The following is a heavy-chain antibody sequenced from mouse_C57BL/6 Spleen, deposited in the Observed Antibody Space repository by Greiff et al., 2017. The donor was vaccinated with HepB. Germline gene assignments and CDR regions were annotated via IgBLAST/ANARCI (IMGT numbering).Heavy chain of an antibody. CDR3: ARYPGFAY. V-gene: IGHV1-82*01. CDR2: IYPGDGDT. J-gene: IGHJ3*01. CDR1: GYAFSSSW. Sequence: VQGVESGPELVKPGASVKISCKASGYAFSSSWMNWVKQRPGKGLEWIGRIYPGDGDTNYNGKFKGKATLTADKSSSTAYMQLSSLTSEDSAVYFCARYPGFAYWGQGTLVTVSA.